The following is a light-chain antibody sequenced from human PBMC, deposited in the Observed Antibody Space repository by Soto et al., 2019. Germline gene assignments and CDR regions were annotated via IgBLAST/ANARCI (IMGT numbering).Light chain of an antibody. CDR2: GAS. Sequence: IVLKQSPGALSLSPGERATLSCRASQSVSSSYLAWYQQKPGQAPRLLIYGASSRATGIPDRFSGSGSGTDFTLTISRLEPEDFAVYYCQQYGSSPLTFGGGTKVDI. J-gene: IGKJ4*01. CDR3: QQYGSSPLT. CDR1: QSVSSSY. V-gene: IGKV3-20*01.